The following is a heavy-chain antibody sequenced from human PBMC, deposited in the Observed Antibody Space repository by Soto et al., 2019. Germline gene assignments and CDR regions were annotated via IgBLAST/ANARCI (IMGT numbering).Heavy chain of an antibody. CDR3: ARSSARGFGELFRPPYYYGMGV. J-gene: IGHJ6*02. V-gene: IGHV4-30-2*01. D-gene: IGHD3-10*01. Sequence: PSETLSLTCAVSGGSISSGGYSWSWIRQPPGKGLEWIGYIYHSGSTYYNPSLKSRVTISVDRSKNQFSLKLSSVTAADTAVYYCARSSARGFGELFRPPYYYGMGVWGQGTTVTVSS. CDR2: IYHSGST. CDR1: GGSISSGGYS.